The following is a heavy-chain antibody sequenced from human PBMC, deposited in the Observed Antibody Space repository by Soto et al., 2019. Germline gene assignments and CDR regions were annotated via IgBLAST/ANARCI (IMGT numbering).Heavy chain of an antibody. V-gene: IGHV1-69*04. D-gene: IGHD6-13*01. CDR1: GGTFSSYT. Sequence: SVKVSCKASGGTFSSYTISWVRQAPGQGLEWMGRIIPILGIANYAQKFQGRVTITADKSTSTAYMELSSLRSEDTAVYYCARDGLAAAGSFDYWGQGTLVTVSS. CDR3: ARDGLAAAGSFDY. CDR2: IIPILGIA. J-gene: IGHJ4*02.